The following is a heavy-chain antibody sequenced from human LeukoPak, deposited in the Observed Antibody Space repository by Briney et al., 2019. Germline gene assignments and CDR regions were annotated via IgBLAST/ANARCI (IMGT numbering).Heavy chain of an antibody. CDR1: GYTFTSYD. CDR3: ARAFYDSSGYYYLEAFDI. CDR2: MNPNSGNT. V-gene: IGHV1-8*03. J-gene: IGHJ3*02. Sequence: ASVKVSCKASGYTFTSYDINWVRQATGQGLEWMGWMNPNSGNTGYAQKFQGRVTITRNTSISTAYMELSSLRSEDTAVYYCARAFYDSSGYYYLEAFDIWGQGTMATVSS. D-gene: IGHD3-22*01.